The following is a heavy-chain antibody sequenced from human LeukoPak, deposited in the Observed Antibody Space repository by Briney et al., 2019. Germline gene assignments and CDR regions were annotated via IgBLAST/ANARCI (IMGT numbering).Heavy chain of an antibody. J-gene: IGHJ4*02. CDR3: ARGPYCDSTSCQSFFDY. Sequence: QAGGSLRLSCAASGFTFSSYWITWVRQAPGKGLEWVANIKQDGSEKYYVDSVKGRFTISRDNAKNSVSVQMNSLRAEDTAVYYCARGPYCDSTSCQSFFDYWGQGALVTVSS. V-gene: IGHV3-7*01. D-gene: IGHD2-2*01. CDR1: GFTFSSYW. CDR2: IKQDGSEK.